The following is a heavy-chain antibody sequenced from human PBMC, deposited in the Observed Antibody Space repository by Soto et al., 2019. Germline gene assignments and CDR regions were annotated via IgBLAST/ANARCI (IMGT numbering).Heavy chain of an antibody. V-gene: IGHV1-69*02. CDR2: IIPILGIA. D-gene: IGHD3-16*02. J-gene: IGHJ4*02. CDR1: GGTFSSYT. Sequence: QVQLVQSGAEVKKPGSSVKVSCKASGGTFSSYTISWVRQAPGQGLEWMGRIIPILGIANYAQKFQGRVTITADKSTSTAYMELSSLRSEDTALYYCARAVITFGGVIVFDYWGQGTLVTVSS. CDR3: ARAVITFGGVIVFDY.